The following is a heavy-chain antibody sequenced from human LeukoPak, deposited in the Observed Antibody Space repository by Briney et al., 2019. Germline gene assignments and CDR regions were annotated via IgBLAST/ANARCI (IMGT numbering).Heavy chain of an antibody. J-gene: IGHJ4*02. V-gene: IGHV3-7*03. D-gene: IGHD1-26*01. Sequence: GGSLRLSCAASGFTFSNYGMHWVRQAPGKGLEWVANINQGEGEKYYVDSVKGRFTISRDNAKKSLFLQMNSLRAEDTAVYYCARGRFIAGTTAYYFDYWGQGTLVTVSS. CDR3: ARGRFIAGTTAYYFDY. CDR1: GFTFSNYG. CDR2: INQGEGEK.